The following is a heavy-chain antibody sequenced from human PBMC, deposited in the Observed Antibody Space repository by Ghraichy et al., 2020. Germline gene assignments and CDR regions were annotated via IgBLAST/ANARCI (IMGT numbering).Heavy chain of an antibody. D-gene: IGHD6-19*01. CDR3: AKDSDPGSRGCTPYNFDY. CDR1: GFRFNAFA. V-gene: IGHV3-23*01. CDR2: IRVDGDSA. J-gene: IGHJ4*02. Sequence: GGSLRLSCAASGFRFNAFAMDWVRQVPGRGLEWVSAIRVDGDSAFYADSVKGRFTISRDNSKNMLYLQMSSLGAEDTAIYYCAKDSDPGSRGCTPYNFDYWGPGILVTVSS.